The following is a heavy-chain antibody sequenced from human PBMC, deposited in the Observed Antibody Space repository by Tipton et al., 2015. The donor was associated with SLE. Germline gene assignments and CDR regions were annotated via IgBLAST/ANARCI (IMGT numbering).Heavy chain of an antibody. Sequence: SLRLSCAASGLTFSSYWMSWVRQAPGKGLEWVANIKQDGSEKYYVDSVKGRFTISRDNAKNSLFLQLNSLRVEDTAVYNCARVRAVTGAGAFDIWGQGTMVTVSS. D-gene: IGHD6-19*01. V-gene: IGHV3-7*01. J-gene: IGHJ3*02. CDR1: GLTFSSYW. CDR2: IKQDGSEK. CDR3: ARVRAVTGAGAFDI.